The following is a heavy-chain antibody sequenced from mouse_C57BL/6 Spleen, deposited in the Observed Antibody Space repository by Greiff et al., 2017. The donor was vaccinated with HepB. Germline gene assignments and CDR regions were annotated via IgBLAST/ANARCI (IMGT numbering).Heavy chain of an antibody. D-gene: IGHD2-2*01. CDR2: IYPSDSYT. CDR3: ARLRGAMDY. Sequence: QVQLQQPGAELVKPGASVKLSCKASGYTFTSYWMQWVKQRPGQGLEWIGEIYPSDSYTNYNQKFKGKATLTVDTSSSTAYMQLSSLTSEDSAVYYCARLRGAMDYWGQGTSVTVSS. J-gene: IGHJ4*01. V-gene: IGHV1-50*01. CDR1: GYTFTSYW.